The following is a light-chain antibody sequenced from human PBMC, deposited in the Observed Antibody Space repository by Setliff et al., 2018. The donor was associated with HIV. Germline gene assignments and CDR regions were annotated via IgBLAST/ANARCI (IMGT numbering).Light chain of an antibody. CDR2: DNN. CDR3: GTWDSSLSAVV. J-gene: IGLJ2*01. Sequence: QSALTQLPSVSAAPGQKVTISCSGSSSNIGNNYVSWYQQLPGTAPKLLIYDNNERPSGIPDRFSGSKSGTSATLGITGLQTGDEADYYCGTWDSSLSAVVFGGGTKVTVL. CDR1: SSNIGNNY. V-gene: IGLV1-51*01.